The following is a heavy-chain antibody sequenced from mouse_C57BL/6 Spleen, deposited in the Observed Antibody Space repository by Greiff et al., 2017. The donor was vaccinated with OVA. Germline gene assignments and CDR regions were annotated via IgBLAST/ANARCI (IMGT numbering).Heavy chain of an antibody. J-gene: IGHJ4*01. D-gene: IGHD1-1*01. CDR2: INPGSGGT. CDR3: ARRLYSYYAMDY. CDR1: GYAFTNYL. Sequence: VQLQQSGAELVRPGTSVKVSCKASGYAFTNYLIEWVKQRPGQGLEWIGVINPGSGGTNYNEKFKGKATLTADKSSSTAYMQLSSLTSEDSAVYFCARRLYSYYAMDYWGQGTSVTVSS. V-gene: IGHV1-54*01.